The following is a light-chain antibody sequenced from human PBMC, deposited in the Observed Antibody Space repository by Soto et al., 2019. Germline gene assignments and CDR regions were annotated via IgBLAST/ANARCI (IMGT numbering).Light chain of an antibody. V-gene: IGLV1-40*01. J-gene: IGLJ3*02. CDR1: NSNLGAGFD. CDR3: QSYDSSLSAWV. CDR2: GKN. Sequence: QSVLTQPPSVSGAPGQTVIISCTGSNSNLGAGFDVHWYQQVPGAAPKVLIYGKNNRHSGFPDRFSGSKSGTSASLAITGLQAEEEADYYCQSYDSSLSAWVFGGGTKLTVL.